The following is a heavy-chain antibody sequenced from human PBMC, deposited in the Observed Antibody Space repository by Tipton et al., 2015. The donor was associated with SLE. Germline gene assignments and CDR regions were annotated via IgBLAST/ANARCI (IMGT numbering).Heavy chain of an antibody. CDR2: IEHDGSEK. CDR1: GFTFNNYG. V-gene: IGHV3-7*03. J-gene: IGHJ6*02. Sequence: SLRLSCAASGFTFNNYGMNWVRQAPGKGLEWVASIEHDGSEKYYVDSVKGRFTISRDNAENSLYLQMNSLRAEDTALYYCAKGRAKDYYYGMDVWGQGTTVTVSS. CDR3: AKGRAKDYYYGMDV.